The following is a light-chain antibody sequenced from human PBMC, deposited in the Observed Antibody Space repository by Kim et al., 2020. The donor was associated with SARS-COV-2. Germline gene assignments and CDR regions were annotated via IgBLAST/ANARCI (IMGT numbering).Light chain of an antibody. CDR2: DVS. CDR3: SSYTSSSALV. V-gene: IGLV2-14*03. CDR1: SSDVGGSHY. Sequence: GQEIIISCTGTSSDVGGSHYVSWYQQHPGRAPKLMIYDVSNRPAWVSNRFSGSKSGNTASLTISGLRTEDEAEYYCSSYTSSSALVFGGGTKVTVL. J-gene: IGLJ3*02.